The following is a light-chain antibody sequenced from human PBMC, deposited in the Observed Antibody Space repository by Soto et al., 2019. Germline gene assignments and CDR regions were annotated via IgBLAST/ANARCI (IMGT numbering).Light chain of an antibody. J-gene: IGLJ2*01. V-gene: IGLV2-11*01. Sequence: QSVLTQPRSVSGSPGQSVTISCTGTSSNVGAYNYVSWYQHHPGKAPTLMIYDVIKRPSGVPYRFSGSKSGNTASLTISGLQADDEADYYCCSYAGSYTVIFGGGTKLTVL. CDR2: DVI. CDR1: SSNVGAYNY. CDR3: CSYAGSYTVI.